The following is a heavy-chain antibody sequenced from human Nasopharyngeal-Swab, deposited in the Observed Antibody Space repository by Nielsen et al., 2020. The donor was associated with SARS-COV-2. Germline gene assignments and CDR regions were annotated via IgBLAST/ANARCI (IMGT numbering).Heavy chain of an antibody. V-gene: IGHV3-9*01. CDR2: ISWNSGSI. J-gene: IGHJ6*03. D-gene: IGHD2-15*01. CDR1: GFTFDDYA. CDR3: ARAPYSRSYFMDV. Sequence: SLKISCAASGFTFDDYAMHWVRQAPGKGLEWVSGISWNSGSIGYADSVKGRFTISRDNAKNMLYLQMNSLRAEDTAVYYCARAPYSRSYFMDVWGKGTTVTVSS.